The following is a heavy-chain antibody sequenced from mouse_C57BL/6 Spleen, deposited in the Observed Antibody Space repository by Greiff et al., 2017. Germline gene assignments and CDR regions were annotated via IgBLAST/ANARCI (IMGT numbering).Heavy chain of an antibody. Sequence: VQLQQSGAELMKPGASVKLSCKATGYTFTGSWIEWVKQRPGHGLEWIGEILPGSGSTNYNEKFKGKATVTADTSSNTAYMQLSSLTTEDSAIYYCARVGYDGYYGYFGDRGQGTTLTVSS. CDR2: ILPGSGST. V-gene: IGHV1-9*01. J-gene: IGHJ2*01. CDR1: GYTFTGSW. CDR3: ARVGYDGYYGYFGD. D-gene: IGHD2-3*01.